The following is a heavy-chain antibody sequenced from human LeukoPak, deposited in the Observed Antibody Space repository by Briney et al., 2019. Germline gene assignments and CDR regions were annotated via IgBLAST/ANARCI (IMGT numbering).Heavy chain of an antibody. V-gene: IGHV1-46*01. CDR1: GYTFTSHF. D-gene: IGHD5-12*01. J-gene: IGHJ5*02. Sequence: GASVKVSCKASGYTFTSHFMHWVRQAPGQGLEWMGIINPRGGSTSYTQKFQGRVTMTRDTSTSTVYMELSSLRSEDTAVYYCAAGWEPYDYWFDPWGQGTLVTVSS. CDR3: AAGWEPYDYWFDP. CDR2: INPRGGST.